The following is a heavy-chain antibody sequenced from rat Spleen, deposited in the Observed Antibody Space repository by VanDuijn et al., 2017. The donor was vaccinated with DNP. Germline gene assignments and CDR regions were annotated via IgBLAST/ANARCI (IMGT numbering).Heavy chain of an antibody. D-gene: IGHD3-2*01. CDR1: GFIFSKNA. CDR3: ARHTHAHYFDY. J-gene: IGHJ2*01. CDR2: ISNTGDNT. V-gene: IGHV5-31*01. Sequence: EVQLVESGGGLVQPGGSLKLSCVASGFIFSKNAMAWVRQAPTKGLEWVASISNTGDNTYYSDSVKGRFSLSRDNAKSTLYLQVNSLQSEDTGTYYCARHTHAHYFDYWGQGVLVTVSS.